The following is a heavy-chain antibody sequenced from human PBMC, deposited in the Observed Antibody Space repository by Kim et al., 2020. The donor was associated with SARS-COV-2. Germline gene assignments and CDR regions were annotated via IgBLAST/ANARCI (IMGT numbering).Heavy chain of an antibody. CDR1: GGSISSSSYY. V-gene: IGHV4-39*01. D-gene: IGHD3-22*01. Sequence: SETLSLTCTVSGGSISSSSYYWGWIRQPPGKGLEWIGSIYYSGSTYYNPSLKSRVTISVDTSKNQFSLKLSSVTAADTAVYYCARQTMIVVARFWYFDLWGRGTLVTVSS. CDR2: IYYSGST. CDR3: ARQTMIVVARFWYFDL. J-gene: IGHJ2*01.